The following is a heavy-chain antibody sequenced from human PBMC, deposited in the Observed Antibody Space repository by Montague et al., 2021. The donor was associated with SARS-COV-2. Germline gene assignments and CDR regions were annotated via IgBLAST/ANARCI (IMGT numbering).Heavy chain of an antibody. CDR2: INHSGTT. CDR3: ARGVVVVVHRDYPARRGWFDP. V-gene: IGHV4-34*01. J-gene: IGHJ5*02. D-gene: IGHD2-15*01. CDR1: GESFSGYY. Sequence: SETLSLTCAVHGESFSGYYWNWIRQPPGKGLEWIGEINHSGTTNYNPSLKSRVTISVDTSKNQFSLKLSSVTAVDTAVYYCARGVVVVVHRDYPARRGWFDPWGQGTLVSVSS.